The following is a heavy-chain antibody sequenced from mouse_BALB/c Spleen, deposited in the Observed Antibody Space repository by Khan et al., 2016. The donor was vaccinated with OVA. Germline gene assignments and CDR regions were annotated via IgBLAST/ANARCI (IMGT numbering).Heavy chain of an antibody. Sequence: EVQLLETGGGLVQPGGSRKLSCVASGFTFSDYGMAWVRQAPGKGPEWVAFISSLAYTIYYADTVTGRFTISRENAKNTLYLEMSSLRSEDTAMYYCARGRAGFAYWGQGTLVTVSA. V-gene: IGHV5-15*02. CDR3: ARGRAGFAY. CDR1: GFTFSDYG. CDR2: ISSLAYTI. D-gene: IGHD3-1*01. J-gene: IGHJ3*01.